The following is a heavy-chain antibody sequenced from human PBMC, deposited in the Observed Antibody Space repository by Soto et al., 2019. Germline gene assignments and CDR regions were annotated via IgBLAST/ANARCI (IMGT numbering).Heavy chain of an antibody. J-gene: IGHJ6*02. D-gene: IGHD3-10*01. V-gene: IGHV3-33*01. CDR3: ARWGEGHYYYYYGMDV. CDR1: GFTFSSYG. Sequence: QVQLVESGGGVVQPGRSLRLSCAASGFTFSSYGMHWVRQAPGKGLEWVAVIWYDGSNKYYADSVKGRFTISRDNSKNTLYLQMNTLRAEDTAVYYCARWGEGHYYYYYGMDVRGQGTTVTVSS. CDR2: IWYDGSNK.